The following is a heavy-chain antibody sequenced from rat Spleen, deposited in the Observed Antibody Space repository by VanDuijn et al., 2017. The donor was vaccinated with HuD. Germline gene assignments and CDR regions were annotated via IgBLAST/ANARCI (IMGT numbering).Heavy chain of an antibody. CDR3: AREGTVSRYFDF. CDR2: IQNGGST. CDR1: GFSLTSYN. D-gene: IGHD1-1*01. Sequence: QVQLKESGPGLVQPSQTLSLTCTVSGFSLTSYNVHWVRQPTGKGLEWMGRIQNGGSTDYNSALKSRLSISRDTSKSQVFLKMNSLQSEDTTTYYCAREGTVSRYFDFWGPGTMVTVSS. J-gene: IGHJ1*01. V-gene: IGHV2-30*01.